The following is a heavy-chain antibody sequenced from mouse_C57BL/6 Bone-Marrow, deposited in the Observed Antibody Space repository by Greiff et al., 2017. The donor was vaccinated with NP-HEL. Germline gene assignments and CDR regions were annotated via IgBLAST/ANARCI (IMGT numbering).Heavy chain of an antibody. Sequence: VQLKESGPGMVKPSQSLSLTCTVTGYSITSGYDWHWIRHFPGNKLEWMGYISYSGSTNYNPSLKSRISITHDTSKTHFFLKLDSVATEDTSTYYCARRSADYFDYWGKGTTLTVSS. D-gene: IGHD6-1*01. J-gene: IGHJ2*01. CDR2: ISYSGST. CDR1: GYSITSGYD. CDR3: ARRSADYFDY. V-gene: IGHV3-1*01.